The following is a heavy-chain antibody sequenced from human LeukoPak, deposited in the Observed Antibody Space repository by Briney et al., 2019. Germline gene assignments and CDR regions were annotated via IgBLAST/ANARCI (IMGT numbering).Heavy chain of an antibody. D-gene: IGHD3-10*01. Sequence: GESLKISCKGSGYRFTSYWIGWVRQMPGKGLEWMGIIYPGDSDTRYSPSFQGQVTISADKSISAAYLQWSSLKASDTAMYYCARGYGSGSYSHPINWFDPGGQGTLVTVSS. CDR1: GYRFTSYW. V-gene: IGHV5-51*01. CDR2: IYPGDSDT. J-gene: IGHJ5*02. CDR3: ARGYGSGSYSHPINWFDP.